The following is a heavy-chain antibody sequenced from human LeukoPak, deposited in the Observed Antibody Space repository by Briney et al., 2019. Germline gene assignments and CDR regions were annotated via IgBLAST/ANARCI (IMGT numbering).Heavy chain of an antibody. CDR2: IISKGYGGTT. Sequence: GGSLRLSCTVSVFTFGDYAMSWVRQAPGKGLEWVGFIISKGYGGTTEYAASVKGRFTISGEDSKSIAYLQMSSLKTEDTAVYYCGGAGVSSGGMDVWGQGTTVTVSS. CDR1: VFTFGDYA. CDR3: GGAGVSSGGMDV. V-gene: IGHV3-49*04. J-gene: IGHJ6*02. D-gene: IGHD3-10*01.